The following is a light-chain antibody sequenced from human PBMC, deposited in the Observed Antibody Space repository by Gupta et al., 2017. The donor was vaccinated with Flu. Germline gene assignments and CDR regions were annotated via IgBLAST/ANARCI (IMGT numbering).Light chain of an antibody. CDR2: AAS. CDR1: QSISNY. Sequence: DIQMTQSPSSLSAPVGDRVTITCRASQSISNYLNWYQQKPGQAPKLLMYAASILQSGVPSRFSGSGSGTDFTLTISTLQPEDFATYYCQQSYSSPPWAFGQGTKVEIK. CDR3: QQSYSSPPWA. V-gene: IGKV1-39*01. J-gene: IGKJ1*01.